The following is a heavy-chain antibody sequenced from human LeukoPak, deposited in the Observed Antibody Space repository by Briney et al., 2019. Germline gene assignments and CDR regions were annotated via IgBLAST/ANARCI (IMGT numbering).Heavy chain of an antibody. J-gene: IGHJ4*02. CDR3: ATGIESVAGATTVFDY. CDR2: ISGSGRST. D-gene: IGHD2-15*01. Sequence: GGSLRLSCAASGFTFRSYAMSWVRQAPGKGLEWVSVISGSGRSTYYADSVKGRFTISRDNSKNTLYLQMNSLRAEDTAVYYCATGIESVAGATTVFDYWGQGTLVTVSS. V-gene: IGHV3-23*01. CDR1: GFTFRSYA.